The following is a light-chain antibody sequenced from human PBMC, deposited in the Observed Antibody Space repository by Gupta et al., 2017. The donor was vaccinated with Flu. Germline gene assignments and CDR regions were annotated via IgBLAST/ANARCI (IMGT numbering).Light chain of an antibody. CDR3: MQALQTPRT. CDR2: LGS. J-gene: IGKJ1*01. CDR1: QSLLHSNGYNY. V-gene: IGKV2-28*01. Sequence: DIVMTQSPLSLPVTPGEPASISCRSSQSLLHSNGYNYLDWYLQKPGLSPQLLIYLGSNRASGVPDRFSGSGSGTEFTLKISRVEAEDVGVYYCMQALQTPRTFGQGTKVEIK.